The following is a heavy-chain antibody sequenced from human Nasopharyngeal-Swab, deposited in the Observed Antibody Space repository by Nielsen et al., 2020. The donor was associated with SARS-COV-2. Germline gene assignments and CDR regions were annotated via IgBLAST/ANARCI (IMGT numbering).Heavy chain of an antibody. D-gene: IGHD3-3*01. CDR1: GFTFSSYA. V-gene: IGHV3-23*01. CDR2: ISGSGGST. J-gene: IGHJ4*02. Sequence: GGSLRLSCAASGFTFSSYAMSWVRQAPGKGLEWASAISGSGGSTYYADSVKGRFTISRDNSKNTLYLQMNSLRAEDTAVYYCAEDPYYDFWSGYYFDYWGQGTLVTVSS. CDR3: AEDPYYDFWSGYYFDY.